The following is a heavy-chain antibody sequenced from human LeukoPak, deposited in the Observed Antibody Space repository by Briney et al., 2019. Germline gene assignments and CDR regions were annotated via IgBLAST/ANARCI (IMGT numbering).Heavy chain of an antibody. CDR3: ARDRYYGSGSPLDY. J-gene: IGHJ4*02. CDR1: GGSISGYY. V-gene: IGHV4-4*07. Sequence: SETLSLTCSVSGGSISGYYWSWIRQPAGKGLEWIGRIYTSGSTNYNPSLKSRVTMSVDTSKNQFSLKLSSVTAADTAVYYCARDRYYGSGSPLDYWGQGTLVTVSS. CDR2: IYTSGST. D-gene: IGHD3-10*01.